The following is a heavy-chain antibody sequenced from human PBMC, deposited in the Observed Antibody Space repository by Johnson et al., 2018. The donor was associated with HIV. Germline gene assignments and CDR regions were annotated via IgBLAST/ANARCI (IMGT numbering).Heavy chain of an antibody. CDR1: GFRFDDYG. D-gene: IGHD7-27*01. CDR2: INWNGGST. Sequence: MLLVESGGTVVRPGGSLRLSCAVSGFRFDDYGMSWVRQAPGKGLEWVSGINWNGGSTGYVDSVKGRFTISRDNSKNTLYLQMNSLRAEDTAVYYCASSWGNAFDIWGQGTMVTVSS. J-gene: IGHJ3*02. CDR3: ASSWGNAFDI. V-gene: IGHV3-20*04.